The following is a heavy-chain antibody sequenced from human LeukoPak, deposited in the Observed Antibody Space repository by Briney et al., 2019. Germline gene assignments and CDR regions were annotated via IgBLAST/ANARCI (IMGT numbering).Heavy chain of an antibody. CDR3: AKWADYGDHYFDY. CDR2: IYSGGST. D-gene: IGHD4-17*01. V-gene: IGHV3-66*01. Sequence: GGSLRLSCAASGFTVSSNYMSWVRQAPGKGLEWVSVIYSGGSTYYADSVKGRFTISRDNSKNTLYLQMNSLRAEDTAVYYCAKWADYGDHYFDYWGQGTLVTVSS. CDR1: GFTVSSNY. J-gene: IGHJ4*02.